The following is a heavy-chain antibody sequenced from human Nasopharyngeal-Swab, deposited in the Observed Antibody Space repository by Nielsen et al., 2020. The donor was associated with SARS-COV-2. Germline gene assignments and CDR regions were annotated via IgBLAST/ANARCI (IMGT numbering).Heavy chain of an antibody. D-gene: IGHD2-8*01. CDR1: GGSLRRSDYY. J-gene: IGHJ3*02. V-gene: IGHV4-61*05. CDR2: VFYSGSS. CDR3: AKGDTSMSAVRTFDI. Sequence: SETLSLTCSVSGGSLRRSDYYWGWVRPFPGEGLKWIGNVFYSGSSFYNPSLGSRLTLSVDKSKNEFSLKLTSVTAADTAVYFCAKGDTSMSAVRTFDIWGQGTRVTVSS.